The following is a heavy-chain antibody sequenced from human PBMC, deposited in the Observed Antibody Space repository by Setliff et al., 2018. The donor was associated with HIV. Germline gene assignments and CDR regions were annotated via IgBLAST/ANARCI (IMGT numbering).Heavy chain of an antibody. V-gene: IGHV4-61*08. Sequence: SETLSLTCTVSGGSISSGDYYWSWIRQPPGKGLEWIGTLYFSGSASYNSSLKSRVTISGDTSKNQFSLNLTSVTAADTAVYYCARPVSKNFYGMDVWGLGTTVTVSS. CDR3: ARPVSKNFYGMDV. J-gene: IGHJ6*02. CDR1: GGSISSGDYY. CDR2: LYFSGSA.